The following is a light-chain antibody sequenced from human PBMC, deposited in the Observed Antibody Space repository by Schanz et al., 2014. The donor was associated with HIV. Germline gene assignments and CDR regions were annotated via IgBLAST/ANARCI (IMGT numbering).Light chain of an antibody. CDR1: SSDVGGHNY. V-gene: IGLV2-8*01. J-gene: IGLJ2*01. Sequence: QSALTQPASVSGSPGQSITISCTGTSSDVGGHNYVSWYQHHPGKAPKLLIYEVAKRPSGVPDRFSGSKSGNTASLTVSGLQAEDEGDYYCSSYVDTYSVIFGGGTKLTVL. CDR3: SSYVDTYSVI. CDR2: EVA.